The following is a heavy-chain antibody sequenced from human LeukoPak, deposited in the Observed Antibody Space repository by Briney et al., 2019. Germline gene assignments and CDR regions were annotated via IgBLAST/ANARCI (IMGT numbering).Heavy chain of an antibody. J-gene: IGHJ4*02. CDR1: GFTFSNAW. D-gene: IGHD2-15*01. Sequence: EGSLRLSCAASGFTFSNAWMSWVRQAPGKGLEWVGRIKSKTDGGTTDYAAPVKGRFTISKDDSKNTLYLQMNSLKTEDTAVYYCTTGVNSLYCSGGSCYPFDYWGQGTLVTVSS. CDR3: TTGVNSLYCSGGSCYPFDY. V-gene: IGHV3-15*01. CDR2: IKSKTDGGTT.